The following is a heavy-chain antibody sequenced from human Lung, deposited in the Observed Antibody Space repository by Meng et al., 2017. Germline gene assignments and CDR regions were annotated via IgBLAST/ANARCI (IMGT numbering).Heavy chain of an antibody. D-gene: IGHD1-26*01. CDR3: ARFDISSSGRGDY. CDR2: IFHSGST. J-gene: IGHJ4*02. CDR1: GGSITSSTW. V-gene: IGHV4-4*02. Sequence: QVQLQESGPGLVKPSGTLSLTCAASGGSITSSTWWSWVRQTPGKGLEWFGEIFHSGSTNYNPPLESRVTISVDKSKNQFSLKVYSVTAADTATYYCARFDISSSGRGDYWGQGILVTVSS.